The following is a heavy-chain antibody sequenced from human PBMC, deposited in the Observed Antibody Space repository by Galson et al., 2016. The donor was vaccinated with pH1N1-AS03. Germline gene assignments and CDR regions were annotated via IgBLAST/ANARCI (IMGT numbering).Heavy chain of an antibody. CDR3: ARMASIYGMDV. V-gene: IGHV3-33*08. J-gene: IGHJ6*02. CDR2: VSFDGSNE. Sequence: SLRLSCAASGFSFRNYGMHWVRQAPGKGLEWVAGVSFDGSNEYYADSVKGRFTSSRDNSKNYLQMNSLRDEDTAVYYCARMASIYGMDVWGQGTTVTVSS. D-gene: IGHD5-24*01. CDR1: GFSFRNYG.